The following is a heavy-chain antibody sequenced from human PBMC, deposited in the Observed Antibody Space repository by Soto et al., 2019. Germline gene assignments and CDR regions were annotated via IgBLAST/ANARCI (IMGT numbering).Heavy chain of an antibody. Sequence: QVQLVQSGAEVKKPGASVKVSCKASGYTFTSYGISWVRQAPGQGLEWMGWISAYNGNTNYAQKLQGRVTMTTDTSPSTAYMELRSLRSDDTAVSYCARALSITIFGLFVLSDGMNVLGQGTTVTGSS. D-gene: IGHD3-3*01. J-gene: IGHJ6*02. CDR1: GYTFTSYG. CDR2: ISAYNGNT. CDR3: ARALSITIFGLFVLSDGMNV. V-gene: IGHV1-18*01.